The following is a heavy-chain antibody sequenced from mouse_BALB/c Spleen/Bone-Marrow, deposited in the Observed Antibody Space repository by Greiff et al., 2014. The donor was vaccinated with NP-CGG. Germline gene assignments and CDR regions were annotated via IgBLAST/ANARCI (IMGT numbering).Heavy chain of an antibody. J-gene: IGHJ3*01. CDR1: GYTFTDYH. CDR3: ARRQEDYYDWFAY. V-gene: IGHV1-18*01. CDR2: INPNNGDT. D-gene: IGHD1-1*01. Sequence: EVQLQQSGPEPVKPGASVKMSCKASGYTFTDYHMKWVKQSHGKSLEWIGEINPNNGDTFYNQKYKGKAPLTVDKSSSTAYMQLNSLTSEDAAVYYCARRQEDYYDWFAYWGQGTLVTVSA.